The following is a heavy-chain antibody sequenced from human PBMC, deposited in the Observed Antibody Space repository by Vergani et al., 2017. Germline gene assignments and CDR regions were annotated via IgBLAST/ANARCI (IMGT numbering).Heavy chain of an antibody. D-gene: IGHD2-21*02. CDR3: AKMGSVVVTEVAYYFDD. CDR1: GFTFSSHA. J-gene: IGHJ4*02. Sequence: EVQLLQSEGAVVQPGGSLRLSCVASGFTFSSHAMRWVRQGHGQGLEWVSSIKNTGDSTHYADSVKGRFTISRDNSKNTVFLQMNRLRAEDTAVYYCAKMGSVVVTEVAYYFDDWGQGTLVTVSS. CDR2: IKNTGDST. V-gene: IGHV3-23*01.